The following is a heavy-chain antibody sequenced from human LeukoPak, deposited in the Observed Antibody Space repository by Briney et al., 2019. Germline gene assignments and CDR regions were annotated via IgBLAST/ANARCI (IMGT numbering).Heavy chain of an antibody. D-gene: IGHD1-26*01. CDR1: GFTFNNYG. V-gene: IGHV3-7*01. Sequence: PGGSLRLSCAASGFTFNNYGMRWVRQAPGKGLEWVANIKWDRGEKDYVDSVKGRFTISRDNAKNSLYLQMNSLRAEDTAVYYCARRLVTDYWGQGTVLTLPS. CDR3: ARRLVTDY. J-gene: IGHJ4*02. CDR2: IKWDRGEK.